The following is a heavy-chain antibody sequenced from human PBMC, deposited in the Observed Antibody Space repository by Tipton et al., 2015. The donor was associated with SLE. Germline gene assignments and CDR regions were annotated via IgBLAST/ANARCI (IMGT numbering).Heavy chain of an antibody. V-gene: IGHV3-72*01. CDR2: TRNRAYGYTT. CDR1: VLTPAYHY. CDR3: ARAQAGSKGWVTDS. D-gene: IGHD1-26*01. Sequence: SLRPSCAVSVLTPAYHYMDWVRQAPGKGLEWVCRTRNRAYGYTTKYAASVQGRFTISRDDAENSVYLQMNSLKSEDTAVYYCARAQAGSKGWVTDSWGQGTLVTVSS. J-gene: IGHJ4*02.